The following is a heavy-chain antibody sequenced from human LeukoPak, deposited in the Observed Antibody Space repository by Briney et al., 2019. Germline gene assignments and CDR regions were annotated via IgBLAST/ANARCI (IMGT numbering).Heavy chain of an antibody. CDR3: ARYVWGSYPTFEDY. D-gene: IGHD3-16*02. V-gene: IGHV4-59*01. Sequence: TSETLSLTCTVSGGSIRSYYWSWIRQPPGKGLEWIGYIYYSGSTNYNPSLKSRVTISVDTSKKQLSLKLSSVTAADTAVYFCARYVWGSYPTFEDYWGQGTLVTVSS. CDR1: GGSIRSYY. CDR2: IYYSGST. J-gene: IGHJ4*02.